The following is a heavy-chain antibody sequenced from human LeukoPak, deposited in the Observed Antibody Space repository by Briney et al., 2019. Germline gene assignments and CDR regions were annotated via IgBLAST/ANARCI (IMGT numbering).Heavy chain of an antibody. J-gene: IGHJ4*02. CDR2: INHSGST. D-gene: IGHD2-2*01. Sequence: SETLSLTCAVYGGSFSGYYWSWIRQPPGKGLEWIGEINHSGSTNYNPSLKSRVTISVDTSKNQFSLKLSSVTAADTAVYYCARGRIYCSSTSCYRGLFDYWGQGTLVTVSS. V-gene: IGHV4-34*01. CDR1: GGSFSGYY. CDR3: ARGRIYCSSTSCYRGLFDY.